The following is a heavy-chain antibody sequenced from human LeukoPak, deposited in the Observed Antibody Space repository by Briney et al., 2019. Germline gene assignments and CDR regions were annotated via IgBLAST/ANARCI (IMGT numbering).Heavy chain of an antibody. D-gene: IGHD3-10*01. Sequence: PSETLSLTCAVSGGSISSSNWWSWVRPPPGKGLEWIGEIYHSGSTNYNPSLKSRVTISVDKSKNRFSLKLSSVTAADTAVYYCASCTYYYGSGSRNWFDPWGQGTLVTVSS. CDR2: IYHSGST. CDR3: ASCTYYYGSGSRNWFDP. J-gene: IGHJ5*02. V-gene: IGHV4-4*02. CDR1: GGSISSSNW.